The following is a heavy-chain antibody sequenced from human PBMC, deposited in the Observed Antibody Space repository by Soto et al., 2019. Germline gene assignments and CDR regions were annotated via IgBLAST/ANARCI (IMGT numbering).Heavy chain of an antibody. CDR3: TKAQMMNGVDC. CDR1: GGSISSSNW. D-gene: IGHD4-17*01. Sequence: QVQLQESGPGLVKPSGTLSLTCAVSGGSISSSNWWSWVRQPPGKGLEWIGEIYHSGSTNYKPFLKRRLHLPIDKSKTQFSMTLSSVTAAETTLYDCTKAQMMNGVDCWGQGTMFSVS. V-gene: IGHV4-4*02. CDR2: IYHSGST. J-gene: IGHJ3*01.